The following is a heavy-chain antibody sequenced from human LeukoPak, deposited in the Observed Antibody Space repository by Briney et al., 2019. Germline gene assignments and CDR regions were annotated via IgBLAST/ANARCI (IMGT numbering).Heavy chain of an antibody. D-gene: IGHD5-12*01. CDR1: GFTFSSYS. J-gene: IGHJ4*02. V-gene: IGHV3-21*01. CDR2: ISSSSSYI. Sequence: PGGSLRLSCAASGFTFSSYSMNWVRQAPGKGREWVSSISSSSSYIYYADSVKGRFTISSDNAKNSLYLQMNSLRAEDTAVYYCARDVPFSSGYNLHRLGYFDYWGQRTLVTVSS. CDR3: ARDVPFSSGYNLHRLGYFDY.